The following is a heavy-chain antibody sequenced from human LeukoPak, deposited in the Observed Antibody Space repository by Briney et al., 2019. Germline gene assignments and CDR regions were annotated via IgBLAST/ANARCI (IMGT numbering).Heavy chain of an antibody. J-gene: IGHJ4*02. CDR2: IYCSGST. CDR3: ARGSDYGDY. Sequence: PSETLSLTCTVSRASISTYYWSWIRQPPGKGLEWIGYIYCSGSTNYNPSLKGRVTMSVDTSKKQLSLRLSSVTAADTAVYYCARGSDYGDYWGQGTLVTVSS. CDR1: RASISTYY. V-gene: IGHV4-59*01. D-gene: IGHD3-3*01.